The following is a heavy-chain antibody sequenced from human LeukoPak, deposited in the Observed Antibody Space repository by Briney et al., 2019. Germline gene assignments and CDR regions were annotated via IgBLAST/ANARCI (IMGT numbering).Heavy chain of an antibody. J-gene: IGHJ4*02. Sequence: GGSLRLSCAASGFTFSSYAMSWVRQAPGKGLEWVSAISGSGGSTYYADSVKGRFTISRDNSKNTLHLQVNSLRAEDTAVYYCAKDSGYSSSWYDYWGQGTLVTVSS. V-gene: IGHV3-23*01. CDR3: AKDSGYSSSWYDY. CDR1: GFTFSSYA. D-gene: IGHD6-13*01. CDR2: ISGSGGST.